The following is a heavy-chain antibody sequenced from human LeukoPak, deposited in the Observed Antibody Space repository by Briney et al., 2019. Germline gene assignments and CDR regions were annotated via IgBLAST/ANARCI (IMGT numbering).Heavy chain of an antibody. CDR3: ARIGGNDY. D-gene: IGHD4-23*01. CDR2: VYYTGST. V-gene: IGHV4-59*01. Sequence: SETLSLTCTVSGGSISSYYWSWIRQPPGKGLEWIGYVYYTGSTTYSPSLRTRVTISVDTSKKHFSLKLTSVTAADTAVYYCARIGGNDYWGQGTLVTVSS. CDR1: GGSISSYY. J-gene: IGHJ4*02.